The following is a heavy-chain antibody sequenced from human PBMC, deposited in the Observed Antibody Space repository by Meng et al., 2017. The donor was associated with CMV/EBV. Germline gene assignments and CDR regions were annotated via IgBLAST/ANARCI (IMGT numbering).Heavy chain of an antibody. J-gene: IGHJ4*02. CDR3: ATNLNCSSTSCSRYFDC. Sequence: GGLLRLSCAASGSTFSSYSMNWVRQAPGKGREWVSSISSSSSYIYYADSVKGRFTISRDNAKNSLYLQMNSLRAEDTAVYYCATNLNCSSTSCSRYFDCWGQGTLVTVSS. V-gene: IGHV3-21*01. CDR2: ISSSSSYI. CDR1: GSTFSSYS. D-gene: IGHD2-2*01.